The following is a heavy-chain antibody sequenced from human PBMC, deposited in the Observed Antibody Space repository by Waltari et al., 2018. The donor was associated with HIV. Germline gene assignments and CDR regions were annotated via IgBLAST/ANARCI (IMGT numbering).Heavy chain of an antibody. Sequence: EVQLVESGGGLVQPGGSLRLSCAASGYTFSSYRMQWVRQAPGKGLVWVSRINSDGSSTSYADSVKGRFTISRDNAKNTLYLQMNSLRAEDTAVYYCARLGYVWGSYRSPRAFDIWGQGTMVTVSS. V-gene: IGHV3-74*01. J-gene: IGHJ3*02. CDR2: INSDGSST. CDR1: GYTFSSYR. CDR3: ARLGYVWGSYRSPRAFDI. D-gene: IGHD3-16*02.